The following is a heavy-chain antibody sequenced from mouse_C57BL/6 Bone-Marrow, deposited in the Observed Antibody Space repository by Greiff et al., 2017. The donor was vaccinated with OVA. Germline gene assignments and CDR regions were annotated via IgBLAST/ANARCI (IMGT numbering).Heavy chain of an antibody. Sequence: EVMLVESGGGLVKPGGSLKLSCAASGFTFSDYGMHWVRQAPEKGLEWVAYISSGSSTIYYADTVTGRFTISRDNAKNTLFLQMTSLRSEDTAMYYCARKKLLYFDYWGQGTTLTVSS. CDR3: ARKKLLYFDY. CDR1: GFTFSDYG. CDR2: ISSGSSTI. V-gene: IGHV5-17*01. J-gene: IGHJ2*01.